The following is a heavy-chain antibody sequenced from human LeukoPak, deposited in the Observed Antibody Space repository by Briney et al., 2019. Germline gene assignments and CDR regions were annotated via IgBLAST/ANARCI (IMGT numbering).Heavy chain of an antibody. V-gene: IGHV3-7*01. Sequence: GGSLRLSWAASGFTFTNYWMSWVRQAPGKGLELVANIKIDRSEKYYVDSVKGRFTISRDNAKNSLNLQMNSLRAEDTAVYYCARLREIPVFGVVTKSTSYFDCWGQGTLVTVSS. CDR1: GFTFTNYW. D-gene: IGHD3-3*01. CDR3: ARLREIPVFGVVTKSTSYFDC. J-gene: IGHJ4*02. CDR2: IKIDRSEK.